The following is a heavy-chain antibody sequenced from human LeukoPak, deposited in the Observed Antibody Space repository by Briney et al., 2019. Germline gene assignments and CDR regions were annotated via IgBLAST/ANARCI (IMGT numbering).Heavy chain of an antibody. Sequence: GGSLRLSCAASGFTFSSYWMHWVRQAPGKGLVWVSRINSDGSSISYADSVKGRFTISRDNAKDTLYLQMDSLRAEDTAVYYCTRDREQQPTYDYWGQGTLVTVSS. CDR1: GFTFSSYW. J-gene: IGHJ4*02. D-gene: IGHD6-13*01. CDR3: TRDREQQPTYDY. V-gene: IGHV3-74*01. CDR2: INSDGSSI.